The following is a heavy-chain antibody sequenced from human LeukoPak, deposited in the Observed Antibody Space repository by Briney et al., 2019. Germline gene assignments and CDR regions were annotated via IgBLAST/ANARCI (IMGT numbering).Heavy chain of an antibody. CDR1: GGSIRSH. V-gene: IGHV4-39*07. D-gene: IGHD3-3*01. Sequence: SETLSLTCIVSGGSIRSHWGWIRQPPGKGLECIGMSYYTGTTSYNPSLKSRVTISVDTSKNQFSLKLSSVTAADTAVYYCASQPITIFGVVMPDYWGQGTLVTVSS. J-gene: IGHJ4*02. CDR3: ASQPITIFGVVMPDY. CDR2: SYYTGTT.